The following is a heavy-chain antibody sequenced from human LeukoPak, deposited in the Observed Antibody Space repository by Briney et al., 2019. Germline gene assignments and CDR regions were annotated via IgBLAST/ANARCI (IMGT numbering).Heavy chain of an antibody. J-gene: IGHJ3*02. CDR2: IYYSGST. CDR3: ASYDSSDSDAFDI. CDR1: GDSISTNNYY. Sequence: SETLSLTCTVSGDSISTNNYYWDWIRQPPGKGLEWIGSIYYSGSTYYNSSLKSRVTISVDTSKNQFSLNLSSVTAADTAVYYCASYDSSDSDAFDIWGQGTMVTVSS. V-gene: IGHV4-39*01. D-gene: IGHD3-22*01.